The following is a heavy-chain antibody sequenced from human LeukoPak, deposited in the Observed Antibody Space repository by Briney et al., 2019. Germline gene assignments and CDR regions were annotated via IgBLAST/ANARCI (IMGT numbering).Heavy chain of an antibody. CDR3: AKDMFEAFRYFDWFADI. J-gene: IGHJ3*02. CDR2: ISWNSGSI. V-gene: IGHV3-9*01. CDR1: GFTFDDYA. D-gene: IGHD3-9*01. Sequence: PGRSLRLSCAASGFTFDDYAMHWVRQAPGKGLEWVSGISWNSGSIGYADSVKGRFTISRDNAKNSLYLQMNSLRAEDTALYYCAKDMFEAFRYFDWFADIWGQGTMVTVSS.